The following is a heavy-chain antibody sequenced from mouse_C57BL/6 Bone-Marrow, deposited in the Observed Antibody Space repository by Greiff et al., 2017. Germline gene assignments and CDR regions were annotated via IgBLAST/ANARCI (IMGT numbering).Heavy chain of an antibody. CDR1: GYTFTSYW. V-gene: IGHV1-64*01. Sequence: QVHVKQPGAELVKPGASVKLSCKASGYTFTSYWMHWVKQRPGQGLEWIGMIHPNSGSTNYNEKFKSKATLTVDKSSSTAYMQLSSLTSEDSAVYYCARWAYSNYGGDCAMDYWGQGTSVTVSS. J-gene: IGHJ4*01. CDR2: IHPNSGST. D-gene: IGHD2-5*01. CDR3: ARWAYSNYGGDCAMDY.